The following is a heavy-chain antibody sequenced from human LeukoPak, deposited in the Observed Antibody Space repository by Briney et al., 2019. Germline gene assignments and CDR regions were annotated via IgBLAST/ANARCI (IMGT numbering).Heavy chain of an antibody. Sequence: GGSLRLSCAASGFTFSSYSMNWDRQAPGKGLEWVSSISSSSSYIYYADSVKGRFTISRDNAKNSLYLQMNSLRAEDTAVYYCARAVKVDFAAYYFDYWGQGTLVTVSS. D-gene: IGHD3-9*01. V-gene: IGHV3-21*01. CDR1: GFTFSSYS. CDR3: ARAVKVDFAAYYFDY. CDR2: ISSSSSYI. J-gene: IGHJ4*02.